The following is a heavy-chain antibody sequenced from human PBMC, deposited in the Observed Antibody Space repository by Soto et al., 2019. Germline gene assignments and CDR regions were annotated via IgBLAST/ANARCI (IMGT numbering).Heavy chain of an antibody. CDR3: ARGQTMAGVVVPPPGYYYMDV. D-gene: IGHD2-2*01. J-gene: IGHJ6*03. CDR2: INHSGST. V-gene: IGHV4-34*01. Sequence: QVQLQQWGAGLLKPSETLSLTCAVYGGSFSGYYWSWIRQPPGKGLEWIGEINHSGSTNYNPSLKSRVTISVDTSKNQFSLKLSSVTAADTAVYYCARGQTMAGVVVPPPGYYYMDVWGKGTTVTVSS. CDR1: GGSFSGYY.